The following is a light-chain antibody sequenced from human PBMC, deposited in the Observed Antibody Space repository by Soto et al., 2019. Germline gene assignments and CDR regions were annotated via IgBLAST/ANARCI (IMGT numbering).Light chain of an antibody. Sequence: DIQMTQSPSSLSASVGDRVAITCQASQDIRNYLNWYQQKPGKAPKLLIYDASNLETGVPSRFSGNGSGTDLTFTISSLQPEDIAIYYCQQYDKLPMYTFGQGTKLEIK. V-gene: IGKV1-33*01. CDR3: QQYDKLPMYT. CDR2: DAS. CDR1: QDIRNY. J-gene: IGKJ2*01.